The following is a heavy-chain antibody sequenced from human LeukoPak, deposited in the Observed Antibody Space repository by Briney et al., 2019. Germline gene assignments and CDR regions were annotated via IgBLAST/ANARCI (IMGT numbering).Heavy chain of an antibody. D-gene: IGHD3-3*01. J-gene: IGHJ4*02. CDR3: ARDLFDYDFWSGYYSFDY. Sequence: ASVKVSCKASGYTFTSYGISWVRQAPGQGLEWMGWISAYNGNTNYAQKLQGRVTMTTDTSTSTAYMALRSLRSDDTAVYYCARDLFDYDFWSGYYSFDYWGQGTLVTVSS. V-gene: IGHV1-18*01. CDR1: GYTFTSYG. CDR2: ISAYNGNT.